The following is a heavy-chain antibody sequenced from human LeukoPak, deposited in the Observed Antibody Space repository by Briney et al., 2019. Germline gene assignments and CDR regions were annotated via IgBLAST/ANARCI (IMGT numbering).Heavy chain of an antibody. Sequence: SETLSLTCAVYGGSFSGYYWSWIRQPPGKGLEWIGEINHSGSTNYNPSLKSRVTISVDTSKNQFSLKLSSVTAADTAVYYCARSYGSGSYECYFDYWGQGTLVTVSS. CDR1: GGSFSGYY. J-gene: IGHJ4*02. D-gene: IGHD3-10*01. CDR3: ARSYGSGSYECYFDY. V-gene: IGHV4-34*01. CDR2: INHSGST.